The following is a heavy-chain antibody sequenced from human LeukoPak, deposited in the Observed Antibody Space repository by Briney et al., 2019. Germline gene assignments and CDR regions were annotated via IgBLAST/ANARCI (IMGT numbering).Heavy chain of an antibody. CDR2: ISSSGSTI. V-gene: IGHV3-11*01. D-gene: IGHD2-2*01. J-gene: IGHJ4*02. Sequence: GGSLRLSCAASGFTFSDYYMSWIRQAPGKGLEGVSYISSSGSTIYYADSVKGRFTTSRDNAKNSLYLQMNSLRAEDTAVYYCARVYCSSTSCYFFDYWGQGTLVTVSS. CDR3: ARVYCSSTSCYFFDY. CDR1: GFTFSDYY.